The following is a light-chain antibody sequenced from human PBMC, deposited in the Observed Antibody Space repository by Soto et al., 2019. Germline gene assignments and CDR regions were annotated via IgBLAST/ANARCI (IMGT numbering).Light chain of an antibody. J-gene: IGLJ1*01. CDR2: YDV. Sequence: QSVLTQPPSVSEAPRQRVTISCSGSSSNIGKNAVNWYQQLPGRAPKLLIYYDVLLPSGVSDRFSGSKSATSASLAISGLQSEDEADYYCAAWDDSLNGYVFGTGTKVTVL. CDR3: AAWDDSLNGYV. V-gene: IGLV1-36*01. CDR1: SSNIGKNA.